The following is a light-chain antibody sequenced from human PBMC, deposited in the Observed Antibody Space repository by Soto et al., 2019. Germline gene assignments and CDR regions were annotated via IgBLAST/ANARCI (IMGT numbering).Light chain of an antibody. CDR1: SSDVGGYNY. J-gene: IGLJ2*01. CDR3: SSYTSNSTVV. V-gene: IGLV2-14*01. Sequence: QSVLTQPASVSGSPGQSITISCTGTSSDVGGYNYVSWYQPHPGKAPKLMIYDVSNRPSGVSTRFSGSKYGNTASLTISGLQAEDEADYYCSSYTSNSTVVFGGGTQLTVL. CDR2: DVS.